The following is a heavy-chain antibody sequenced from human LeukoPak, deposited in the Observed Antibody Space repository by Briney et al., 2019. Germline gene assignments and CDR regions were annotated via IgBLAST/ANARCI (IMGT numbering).Heavy chain of an antibody. CDR2: IRYDGSNK. CDR3: AKDGYDYYHYYMDV. CDR1: GFTFSSYG. V-gene: IGHV3-30*02. J-gene: IGHJ6*03. D-gene: IGHD5-12*01. Sequence: GGSLRLSCAASGFTFSSYGMHWVRQAPGKGLEWVAFIRYDGSNKYYADSVKGRFTISRDNSKNTLYLQMNSLRAEDTAVYYCAKDGYDYYHYYMDVWGKGTTVTVSS.